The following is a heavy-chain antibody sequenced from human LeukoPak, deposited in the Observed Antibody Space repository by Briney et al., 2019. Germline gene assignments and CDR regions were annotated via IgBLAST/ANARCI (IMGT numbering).Heavy chain of an antibody. CDR2: IYYSGST. CDR3: ARHYIAVAGTLDY. CDR1: GGSISSSSYY. J-gene: IGHJ4*02. V-gene: IGHV4-39*01. Sequence: SETLSLTCTVSGGSISSSSYYWGWIRQPPGKGLEWIGSIYYSGSTYYNPSLKSRVTISVDTSKNQFSLKLSSVTAADTVVYYCARHYIAVAGTLDYWGQGTLVTVSS. D-gene: IGHD6-19*01.